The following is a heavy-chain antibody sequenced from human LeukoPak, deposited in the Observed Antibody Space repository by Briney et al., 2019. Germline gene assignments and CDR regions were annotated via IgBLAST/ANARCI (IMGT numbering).Heavy chain of an antibody. CDR2: IYPGDSDT. D-gene: IGHD6-25*01. Sequence: GESLQISCQGSGYSFTSYWIGWVRPMPGKGLEWMGIIYPGDSDTRYSPSFQGQVTISADKSISTAYLQWSSLKASDTAMYYCARIEAARVYYYYYGMDVWGQGTTVTVSS. CDR3: ARIEAARVYYYYYGMDV. V-gene: IGHV5-51*01. CDR1: GYSFTSYW. J-gene: IGHJ6*02.